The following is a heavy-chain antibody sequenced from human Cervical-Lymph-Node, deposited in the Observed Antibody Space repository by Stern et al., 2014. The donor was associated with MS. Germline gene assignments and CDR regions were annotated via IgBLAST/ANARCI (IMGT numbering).Heavy chain of an antibody. CDR2: VYYGGNT. CDR3: AVGSGYGLFEV. CDR1: GASINSYS. Sequence: QLQLQESGPGLVRPSETLSLTCAVSGASINSYSWSWIRLPPGKGLEWIGYVYYGGNTNYSPSLKSRVTISADTSKDQFSLNLRSVTAADTAIYYCAVGSGYGLFEVWGQGSLVTVSS. J-gene: IGHJ4*02. D-gene: IGHD5-12*01. V-gene: IGHV4-59*01.